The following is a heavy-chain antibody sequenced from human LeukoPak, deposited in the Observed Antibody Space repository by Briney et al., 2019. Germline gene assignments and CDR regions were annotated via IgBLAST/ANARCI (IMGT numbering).Heavy chain of an antibody. CDR1: GLTFSSYA. D-gene: IGHD6-13*01. Sequence: GGSLRLSCAASGLTFSSYAMSWVRKAPGKGLEWVSAISGSGGSTYYADSVKGRFTISRDNSKNTLYLQMNSLRVEDTAVYYCAKDKGIAAAPLDYMDVWGKGTTVTVSS. CDR3: AKDKGIAAAPLDYMDV. V-gene: IGHV3-23*01. J-gene: IGHJ6*03. CDR2: ISGSGGST.